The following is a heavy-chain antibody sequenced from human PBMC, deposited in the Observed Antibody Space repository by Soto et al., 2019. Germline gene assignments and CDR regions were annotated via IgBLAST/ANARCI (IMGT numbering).Heavy chain of an antibody. Sequence: GGSLRLSCAASGFTFSSYGMHWVRQAPGKGLEWVAVISYDGSNKYYADSVKGRFTISRDNSKNTLYLQMNSLRAEDTAVYYCAKDGYGGNFFDYWGQGTLVTVSS. D-gene: IGHD4-17*01. CDR3: AKDGYGGNFFDY. J-gene: IGHJ4*02. CDR1: GFTFSSYG. V-gene: IGHV3-30*18. CDR2: ISYDGSNK.